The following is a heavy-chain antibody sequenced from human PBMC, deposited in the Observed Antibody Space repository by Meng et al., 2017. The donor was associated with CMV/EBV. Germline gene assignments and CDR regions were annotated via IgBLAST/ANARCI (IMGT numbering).Heavy chain of an antibody. D-gene: IGHD5-18*01. CDR1: GGSISSSSYY. Sequence: CTVSGGSISSSSYYWCWIRQPPGKGLEWIGSIYYSGSTYYNPSLKSRVTISVDTSKNQFSLKLSSVTAADTAVYYCARGDTAMVFFDYWGQGTLVTVSS. J-gene: IGHJ4*02. CDR2: IYYSGST. CDR3: ARGDTAMVFFDY. V-gene: IGHV4-39*07.